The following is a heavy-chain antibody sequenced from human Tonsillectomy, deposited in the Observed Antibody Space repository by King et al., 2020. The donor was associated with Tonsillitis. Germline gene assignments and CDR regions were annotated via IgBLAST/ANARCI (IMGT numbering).Heavy chain of an antibody. D-gene: IGHD2-15*01. V-gene: IGHV3-48*03. CDR1: GFTFSSYE. Sequence: VQLVESGGGLVQPGGSLRLSCAASGFTFSSYEMNCVRQAPGKGLEWVSYISSSGSPIYYADSVKGRFTISRDNAKNSLYLQMNSLRAEDTAVDYCVCSGGLYWGQGTLVTVSS. CDR3: VCSGGLY. J-gene: IGHJ4*02. CDR2: ISSSGSPI.